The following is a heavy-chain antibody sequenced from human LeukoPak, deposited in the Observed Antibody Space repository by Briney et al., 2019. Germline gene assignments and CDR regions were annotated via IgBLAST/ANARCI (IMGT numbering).Heavy chain of an antibody. Sequence: QPGGSLRLSCAASGFTFSTYWMSWVRKAPGKGLEWVANIKQDGSEKYYVDSVKGRFTISRDNAKNSLYLQMNSLRAEDTAVYYCARANEGHWNYLFDYWGQGTLVTVSS. J-gene: IGHJ4*02. CDR3: ARANEGHWNYLFDY. CDR2: IKQDGSEK. CDR1: GFTFSTYW. D-gene: IGHD1-7*01. V-gene: IGHV3-7*01.